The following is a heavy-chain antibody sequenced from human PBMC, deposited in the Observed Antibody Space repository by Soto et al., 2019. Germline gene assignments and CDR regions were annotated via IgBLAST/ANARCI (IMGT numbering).Heavy chain of an antibody. V-gene: IGHV3-48*01. J-gene: IGHJ5*02. CDR1: GFTFSGYN. Sequence: EVQLVESGGGLVQPGGSLRLSCAASGFTFSGYNMNWVRQAPGKGLEWVSYISSGGSTIYYADSVKGRFSISRDNAKNSLYLQMNSLRAEDTAVYYCARPTGSGHNLWGQGTLVTVSS. D-gene: IGHD6-19*01. CDR2: ISSGGSTI. CDR3: ARPTGSGHNL.